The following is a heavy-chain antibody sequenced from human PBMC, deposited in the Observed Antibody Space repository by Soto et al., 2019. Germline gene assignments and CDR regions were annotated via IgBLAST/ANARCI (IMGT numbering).Heavy chain of an antibody. V-gene: IGHV4-61*08. CDR1: GGSISSGGYY. CDR2: IYYSGST. CDR3: ARHRGGEWLAKEYQLNRYYYYYYMDV. J-gene: IGHJ6*03. Sequence: PSETLSLTCTVSGGSISSGGYYWSWIRQHPGKGLEWIGYIYYSGSTNYNPSLKSRVTISVDTSKNQFSLKLSSVTAADAAVYYCARHRGGEWLAKEYQLNRYYYYYYMDVWGKGTTVTVSS. D-gene: IGHD6-19*01.